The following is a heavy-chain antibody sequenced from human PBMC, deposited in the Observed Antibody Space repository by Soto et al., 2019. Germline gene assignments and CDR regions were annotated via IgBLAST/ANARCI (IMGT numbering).Heavy chain of an antibody. CDR2: VTADGGT. V-gene: IGHV3-23*01. J-gene: IGHJ3*02. CDR1: GFTVSSHA. D-gene: IGHD2-15*01. CDR3: APHVSCSGGSCQYDAFAI. Sequence: EVQVLESGGGLVQPGGSLRLSCEGSGFTVSSHAMTWIRQAPGKGPEWVSTVTADGGTYYAHSVKGRFAMSRDTSENTLYLQMNSLEAEDTAAYYCAPHVSCSGGSCQYDAFAIRGQGTMVTVSS.